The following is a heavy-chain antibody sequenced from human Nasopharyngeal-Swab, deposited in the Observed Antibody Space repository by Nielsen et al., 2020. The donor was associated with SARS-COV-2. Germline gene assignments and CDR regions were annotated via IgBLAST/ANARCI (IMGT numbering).Heavy chain of an antibody. J-gene: IGHJ6*02. CDR3: AKAPYLRGLDV. CDR1: GFTFSGYA. D-gene: IGHD2-21*01. V-gene: IGHV3-23*01. CDR2: ISGSGDTT. Sequence: GGSLRLSCAASGFTFSGYAMSWVRQAPGKGLEWVSIISGSGDTTYYADSVNDRFTISRDNSKNTLYLQMNSLRVEDTAVYYCAKAPYLRGLDVWGQGTTVTVSS.